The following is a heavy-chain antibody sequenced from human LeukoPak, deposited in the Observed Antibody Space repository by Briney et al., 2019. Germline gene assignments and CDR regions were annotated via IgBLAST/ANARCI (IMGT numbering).Heavy chain of an antibody. CDR2: ISTNSGDT. J-gene: IGHJ4*02. CDR1: GYTFSGYY. CDR3: ARGGYSGTEKPNDY. V-gene: IGHV1-2*02. D-gene: IGHD1-26*01. Sequence: GASLKVSCKPSGYTFSGYYLDWVRHAPGQALEWIGWISTNSGDTYYVQNLQGRVSMTRDTYISTAYMDLSRLRSDDTALSYCARGGYSGTEKPNDYWGQGTLVTVSS.